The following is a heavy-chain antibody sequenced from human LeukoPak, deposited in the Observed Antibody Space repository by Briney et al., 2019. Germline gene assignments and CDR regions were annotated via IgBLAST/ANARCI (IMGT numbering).Heavy chain of an antibody. V-gene: IGHV4-59*11. CDR3: ASWVSHAFDI. CDR2: IYYSGGT. D-gene: IGHD3-16*01. J-gene: IGHJ3*02. Sequence: SETLSLTCTVSGGSISSRYWSWIRQPPGKGLEWIGYIYYSGGTNYSPSLKSRVTISVDTSKNRFSLKLSSVTAADTAVYYCASWVSHAFDIWGQGTMVAVSS. CDR1: GGSISSRY.